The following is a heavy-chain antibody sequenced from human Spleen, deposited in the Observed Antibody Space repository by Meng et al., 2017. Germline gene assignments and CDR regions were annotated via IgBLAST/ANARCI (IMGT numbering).Heavy chain of an antibody. Sequence: GGSLRLSCAASGLTFSSYAMNWVRQAPGEGLEWVSGFSGSGGSTYYADSVKGRFTISRDNSKNTLYLQMNSLRAEDTAVYFCAKGPEWATYYFDYWGQGTLVTVSS. D-gene: IGHD1-26*01. V-gene: IGHV3-23*01. CDR3: AKGPEWATYYFDY. CDR2: FSGSGGST. CDR1: GLTFSSYA. J-gene: IGHJ4*02.